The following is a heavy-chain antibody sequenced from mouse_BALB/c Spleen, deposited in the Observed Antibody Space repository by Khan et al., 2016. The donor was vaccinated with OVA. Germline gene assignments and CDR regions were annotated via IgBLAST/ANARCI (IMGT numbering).Heavy chain of an antibody. V-gene: IGHV1S56*01. J-gene: IGHJ4*01. CDR3: AREGLRGVVLDY. Sequence: QVQLKQSGPELVKPGACVKISCKASGYTFTSYNINWVKQRPGQGLEWIGWIYPGDGDTKYNEKFKGKATLTADKSSTTAYMQLSSLTSENSAVYCCAREGLRGVVLDYWGQGTSVTVSS. CDR1: GYTFTSYN. CDR2: IYPGDGDT. D-gene: IGHD2-4*01.